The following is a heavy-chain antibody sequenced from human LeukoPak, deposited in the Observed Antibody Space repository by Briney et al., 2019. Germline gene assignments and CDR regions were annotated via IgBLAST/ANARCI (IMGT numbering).Heavy chain of an antibody. CDR2: ISWNSGSI. CDR3: AKDISSTRYYYYGMDV. V-gene: IGHV3-9*01. J-gene: IGHJ6*02. Sequence: GGSLRLSCAASGFTFSSYSMNWVRQAPGEGLEWVSGISWNSGSIGYADSVKGRFTISRDNAKNSLYLQMNSLRAEDTALYYCAKDISSTRYYYYGMDVWGQGTTVTVSS. D-gene: IGHD2-2*01. CDR1: GFTFSSYS.